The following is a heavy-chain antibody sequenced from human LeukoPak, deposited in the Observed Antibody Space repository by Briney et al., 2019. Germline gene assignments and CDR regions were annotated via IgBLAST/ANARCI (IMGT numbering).Heavy chain of an antibody. J-gene: IGHJ4*02. V-gene: IGHV1-18*01. CDR1: GYTVASSG. D-gene: IGHD3-22*01. CDR2: ISGYNGNT. Sequence: GASVMDFCTASGYTVASSGFSWALKGPGQGLGFMGCISGYNGNTNYAQKLQGRVTMTTDTSTSTAYMELRSLRSDDTAVYYCARDTDYYDSSGYYLPFDYWGQGTLVTVSS. CDR3: ARDTDYYDSSGYYLPFDY.